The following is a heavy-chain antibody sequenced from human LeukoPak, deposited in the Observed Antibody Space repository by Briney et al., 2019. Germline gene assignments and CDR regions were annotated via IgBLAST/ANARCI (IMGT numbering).Heavy chain of an antibody. CDR2: VFYNGAT. CDR1: GGSISSSIYY. Sequence: SETLSLTCIVSGGSISSSIYYWAWVRQPPGKGLEWIGTVFYNGATQYSPSLRSRVTISIDTSTNQFSLKLSSVTAADTAVYYYARGSSIWFGAPDSSFDYWGQGTLVTVSS. CDR3: ARGSSIWFGAPDSSFDY. V-gene: IGHV4-39*07. D-gene: IGHD3-10*01. J-gene: IGHJ4*02.